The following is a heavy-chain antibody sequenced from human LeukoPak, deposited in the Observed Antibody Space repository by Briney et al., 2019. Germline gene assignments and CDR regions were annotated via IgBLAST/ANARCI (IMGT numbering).Heavy chain of an antibody. CDR1: TLXXXS. CDR3: ARGDGASDY. V-gene: IGHV1-24*01. CDR2: FDPEDGET. Sequence: TLXXXSXXXXRQXPGKGGEWMGGFDPEDGETIYAQKFQGRVTMTTDTSTSTAYMELRSLRSDDTAVYYCARGDGASDYWGQGTLVTVSS. D-gene: IGHD3-10*01. J-gene: IGHJ4*02.